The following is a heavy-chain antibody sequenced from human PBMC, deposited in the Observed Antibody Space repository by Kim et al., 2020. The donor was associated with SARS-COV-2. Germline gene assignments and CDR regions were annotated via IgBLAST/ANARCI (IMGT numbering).Heavy chain of an antibody. CDR3: SRPQYSYGYAYFDY. V-gene: IGHV3-48*01. J-gene: IGHJ4*02. CDR1: GFTFSTYS. CDR2: ISSTGDTI. Sequence: GGSLRLSCLASGFTFSTYSMNWVRQAPGKGLEWVSFISSTGDTIYYADSVKGRFTISRDTAKNSLYLQMNSLTAEDTAVHYCSRPQYSYGYAYFDYWGQGALVTVSS. D-gene: IGHD5-18*01.